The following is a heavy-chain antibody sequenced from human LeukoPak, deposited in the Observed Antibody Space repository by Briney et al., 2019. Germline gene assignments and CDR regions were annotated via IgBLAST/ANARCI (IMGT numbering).Heavy chain of an antibody. J-gene: IGHJ4*02. Sequence: GGSLRLSCAVSGFTFSSYGMHWVRQAPGKRLEWVAFIRYDGSNKYYADSVKGRFTISRDNSKNTLYLQMNGLRAEDTAVYYCAKEPELLWFRVDYWGQGTLVTVSS. CDR3: AKEPELLWFRVDY. CDR1: GFTFSSYG. D-gene: IGHD3-10*01. CDR2: IRYDGSNK. V-gene: IGHV3-30*02.